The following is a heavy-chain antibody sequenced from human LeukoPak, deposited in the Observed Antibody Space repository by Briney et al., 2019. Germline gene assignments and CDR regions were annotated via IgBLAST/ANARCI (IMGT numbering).Heavy chain of an antibody. CDR1: GYTFTSYG. D-gene: IGHD3-9*01. Sequence: GASVKVSCKASGYTFTSYGISWVRQAPGQGLEWMGWISAYNGNTNYAQKLQGRVTMTTDTSTSTAYMELRSLRSDDTAVYYCARDADYDILTGYYYGMDVWGQGTTVTVSS. CDR3: ARDADYDILTGYYYGMDV. CDR2: ISAYNGNT. J-gene: IGHJ6*02. V-gene: IGHV1-18*01.